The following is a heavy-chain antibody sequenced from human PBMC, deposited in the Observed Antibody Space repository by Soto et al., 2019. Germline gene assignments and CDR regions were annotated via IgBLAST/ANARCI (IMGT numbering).Heavy chain of an antibody. D-gene: IGHD2-8*01. V-gene: IGHV1-69*06. CDR3: ARDRHSNGLVS. CDR1: RGTFSSYA. Sequence: QVQLVQSGSEVKNLGSSVKVSCKASRGTFSSYALSWVRQAPGQGLEWMGGIIPVFGTADYAQKFQGRVTITADRSTSTAYLEVRSLRFEGTAIYYCARDRHSNGLVSWVQGTLVTVSS. CDR2: IIPVFGTA. J-gene: IGHJ4*02.